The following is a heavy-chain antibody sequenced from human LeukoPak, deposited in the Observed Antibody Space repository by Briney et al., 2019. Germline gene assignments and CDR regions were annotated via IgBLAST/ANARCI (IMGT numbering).Heavy chain of an antibody. D-gene: IGHD3-22*01. CDR3: ARVHYYYDSSGYPDY. CDR1: GGSFSGYY. V-gene: IGHV4-34*09. Sequence: SETLSLTCAVYGGSFSGYYWSWIRQPPGKGLEWIGEINHSGSTYYNPSLKSRVTISVDTSKNQFSLKLSSVTAADTAVYYCARVHYYYDSSGYPDYWGQGTLVTVSS. J-gene: IGHJ4*02. CDR2: INHSGST.